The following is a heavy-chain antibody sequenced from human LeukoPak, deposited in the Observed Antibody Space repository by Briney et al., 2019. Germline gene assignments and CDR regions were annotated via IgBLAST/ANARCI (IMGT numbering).Heavy chain of an antibody. Sequence: ASVKPSCKTSGYTFTNYYIHWVRRAPGQGLEWMGKINPSGGSTSYPQKFQGRVTMTRDTSTTTVYMELSTLRSEDTAIYYCARGYCSGGGCSVLDAFDGWGQGTMVTVSS. J-gene: IGHJ3*01. CDR1: GYTFTNYY. CDR3: ARGYCSGGGCSVLDAFDG. D-gene: IGHD2-15*01. V-gene: IGHV1-46*01. CDR2: INPSGGST.